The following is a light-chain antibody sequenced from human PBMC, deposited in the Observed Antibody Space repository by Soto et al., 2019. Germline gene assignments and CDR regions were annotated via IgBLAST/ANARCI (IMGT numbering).Light chain of an antibody. V-gene: IGLV2-23*01. CDR2: DDI. Sequence: QSVLTQPASVSGSPGQSITISCTGSSSDVGRYNLVSWYQQHPGKAPKLIIYDDIERPSGVSNRFSGSKSGNTASLTISGLQTEDEADYYCCSYAGGTSVVFGGGTKLTVL. J-gene: IGLJ2*01. CDR1: SSDVGRYNL. CDR3: CSYAGGTSVV.